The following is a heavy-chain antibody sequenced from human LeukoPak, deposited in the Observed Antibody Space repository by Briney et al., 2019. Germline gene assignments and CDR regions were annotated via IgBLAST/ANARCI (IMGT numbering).Heavy chain of an antibody. J-gene: IGHJ1*01. Sequence: LGGSLRLSCAASGFTFSRYGMHWVRQAPGKGLEWVAVIWYDGSKKNYADSVKGRFTISRDNSKNTLNLQMTSLRAEDTAVYYCARVSEDYSSGWYEEYFQYWGQGTLVIVSS. CDR2: IWYDGSKK. CDR3: ARVSEDYSSGWYEEYFQY. V-gene: IGHV3-33*01. CDR1: GFTFSRYG. D-gene: IGHD6-19*01.